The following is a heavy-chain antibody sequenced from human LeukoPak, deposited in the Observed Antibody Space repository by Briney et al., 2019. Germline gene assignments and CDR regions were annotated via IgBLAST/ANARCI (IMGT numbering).Heavy chain of an antibody. J-gene: IGHJ6*04. CDR1: GFTFSSYG. CDR3: AGDRVKCGSGRNGMDV. V-gene: IGHV3-33*01. CDR2: IWYDGSNK. Sequence: GSLRLSCAASGFTFSSYGMYWVRQAPGKGLEWVAVIWYDGSNKYYADSVKGRFTISRDNSKNTLYLQMNSLRAEDTAVYYCAGDRVKCGSGRNGMDVWGKGTTVTVSS. D-gene: IGHD3-10*01.